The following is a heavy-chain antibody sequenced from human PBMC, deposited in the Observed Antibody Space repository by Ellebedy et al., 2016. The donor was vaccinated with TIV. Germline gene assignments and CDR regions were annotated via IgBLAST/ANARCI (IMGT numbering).Heavy chain of an antibody. CDR3: ARGERPGYYDILTGYFPDY. J-gene: IGHJ4*02. CDR1: GYTFTSYD. V-gene: IGHV1-8*01. CDR2: MNPNSGNT. D-gene: IGHD3-9*01. Sequence: AASVKVSCKASGYTFTSYDINWVRQATGQGLEWMGWMNPNSGNTGYAQKFQGRVTMTRNTSISTAYMELSSLRSEDTAVYYCARGERPGYYDILTGYFPDYWGQGTLVTVSS.